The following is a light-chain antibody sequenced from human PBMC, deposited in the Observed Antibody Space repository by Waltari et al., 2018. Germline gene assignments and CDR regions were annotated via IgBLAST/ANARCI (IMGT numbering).Light chain of an antibody. J-gene: IGLJ3*02. CDR2: VNRDGSD. CDR3: QTGGHGTWV. Sequence: QLVVTQSPSASAPLGASVKLTCTLSSGHSSNIVAWLQQRPEKGPRSLMKVNRDGSDIKGDGIPDRFSGSSSGAERYLTISSLQSDDEADYYCQTGGHGTWVFGGGTTLTVL. CDR1: SGHSSNI. V-gene: IGLV4-69*01.